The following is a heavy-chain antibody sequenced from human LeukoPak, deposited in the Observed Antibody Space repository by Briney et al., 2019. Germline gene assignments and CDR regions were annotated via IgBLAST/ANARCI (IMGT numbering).Heavy chain of an antibody. CDR2: ISSSSSYI. CDR1: GFTFSSYS. CDR3: ARDPSRYCSGGSCYADY. V-gene: IGHV3-21*01. J-gene: IGHJ4*02. D-gene: IGHD2-15*01. Sequence: GGSLRLSCAAPGFTFSSYSMNWVRQAPGKGLEWVSSISSSSSYIYYADSVKGRFTISRDNAKNSLYLQMNSLRAEDTAVYYCARDPSRYCSGGSCYADYWGQGTLVTVSS.